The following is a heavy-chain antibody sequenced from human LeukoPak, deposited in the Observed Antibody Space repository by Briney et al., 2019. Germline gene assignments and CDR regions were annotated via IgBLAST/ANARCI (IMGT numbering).Heavy chain of an antibody. Sequence: SETLSLTCAVYGGSFSGYYWSWIRQPAGKGLEWIGRIYTSGSTNYNPSLKSRVTMSVDTSKNQFSLKLSSVTAADTAVYYCARDRYYYDSSGYTQLDYWGQGTLVTVSS. V-gene: IGHV4-4*07. D-gene: IGHD3-22*01. CDR3: ARDRYYYDSSGYTQLDY. CDR2: IYTSGST. CDR1: GGSFSGYY. J-gene: IGHJ4*02.